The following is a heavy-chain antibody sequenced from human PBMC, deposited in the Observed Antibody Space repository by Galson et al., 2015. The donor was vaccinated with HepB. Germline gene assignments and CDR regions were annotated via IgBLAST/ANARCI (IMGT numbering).Heavy chain of an antibody. J-gene: IGHJ3*02. V-gene: IGHV3-33*01. Sequence: SLRLSCAASGFTFSSYGMHWVRQAPGKGLEWVAVIWYDGSNKYYADSVKGRFTISRDNSKNTLYLQMNGLRAEDTAVYYCARGSYYDFWSGLYAFDIWGQGTMVTVSS. D-gene: IGHD3-3*01. CDR2: IWYDGSNK. CDR3: ARGSYYDFWSGLYAFDI. CDR1: GFTFSSYG.